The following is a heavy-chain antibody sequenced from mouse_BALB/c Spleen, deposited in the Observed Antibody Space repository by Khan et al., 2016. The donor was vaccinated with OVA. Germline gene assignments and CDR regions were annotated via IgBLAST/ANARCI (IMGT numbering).Heavy chain of an antibody. CDR3: ARGGIIYYGNYAYYFDY. V-gene: IGHV5-6-3*01. CDR1: GFTFSSYG. CDR2: INTNVGST. D-gene: IGHD2-1*01. J-gene: IGHJ2*01. Sequence: EVELVESGGGLVQPGGSLKLSCAASGFTFSSYGMSWVRQTPDKRLELVATINTNVGSTYYPDSVKGRFTISRDNAKNTTYLQMSSLKSEDTAMYYWARGGIIYYGNYAYYFDYWGQGTTLTVSS.